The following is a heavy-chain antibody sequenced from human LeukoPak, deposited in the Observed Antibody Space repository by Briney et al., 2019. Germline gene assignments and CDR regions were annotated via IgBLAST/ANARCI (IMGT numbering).Heavy chain of an antibody. J-gene: IGHJ2*01. Sequence: SETLSLTCAVYGGSFSGYYWSWIRQPPGKGLEWIGEINHSGSTNYNPSLKSRVTISVDTSKNQFSLKLSSVTAADTAVYYCARSLSCRRYFDLWGRGTLVTVSS. CDR2: INHSGST. V-gene: IGHV4-34*01. CDR3: ARSLSCRRYFDL. D-gene: IGHD5-24*01. CDR1: GGSFSGYY.